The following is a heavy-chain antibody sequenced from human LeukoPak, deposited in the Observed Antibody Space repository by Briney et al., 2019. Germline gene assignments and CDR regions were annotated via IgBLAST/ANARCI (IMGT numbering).Heavy chain of an antibody. Sequence: GSLRLSCAASGFTFSSYSMNWVRQAPGKGLEWVSSISSSSSYIYYADSVKGRFTISRDNAKNSLYLQMNSLRAEDTAVYYCAREFLHCSSTSCYVMEHDVGYYFDYWGQGTLVTVSS. J-gene: IGHJ4*02. D-gene: IGHD2-2*01. CDR2: ISSSSSYI. CDR3: AREFLHCSSTSCYVMEHDVGYYFDY. CDR1: GFTFSSYS. V-gene: IGHV3-21*01.